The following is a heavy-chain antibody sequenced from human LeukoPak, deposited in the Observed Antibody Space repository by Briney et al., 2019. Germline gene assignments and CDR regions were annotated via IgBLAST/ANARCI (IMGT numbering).Heavy chain of an antibody. V-gene: IGHV3-23*01. Sequence: GGSLRLSCAASGFTFSSYAMSWVRQAPGKGLEWVSAISGSGGSTYYADSVKGRFTISRDNSKNTLYLQMNSLRAEDTAVYYCAKDPRYCSSTSCSDYYYYYMDVWGKGTRVTVSS. CDR3: AKDPRYCSSTSCSDYYYYYMDV. D-gene: IGHD2-2*01. CDR2: ISGSGGST. CDR1: GFTFSSYA. J-gene: IGHJ6*03.